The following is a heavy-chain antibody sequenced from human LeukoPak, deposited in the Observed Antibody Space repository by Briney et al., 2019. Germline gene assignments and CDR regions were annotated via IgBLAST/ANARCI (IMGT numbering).Heavy chain of an antibody. V-gene: IGHV3-21*04. CDR3: AKIAFGGIIVIGGGYFDY. CDR1: GFTFSSYS. D-gene: IGHD3-16*02. CDR2: ISSSSSYI. J-gene: IGHJ4*02. Sequence: PGGSLRLSCAASGFTFSSYSMNWVRQAPGKGLEWVSSISSSSSYIYYADSVKGRFTISRDNAKNSLYLQMNSLRAEDTAIYYCAKIAFGGIIVIGGGYFDYWGQGTLVTVSS.